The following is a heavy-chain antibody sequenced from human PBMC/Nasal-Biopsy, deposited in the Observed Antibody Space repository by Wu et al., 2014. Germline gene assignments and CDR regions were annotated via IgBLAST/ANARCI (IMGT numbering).Heavy chain of an antibody. Sequence: LVKPTQTLTLTCTFSGFSLRDSQAGVGWIRQPPGKALEWLALIYWDDDKRYSPSLKSRLTITKDTSENQVLLTMTNMDPVDTATYYCALASVRAPEHIVVVMTVNYFNQWGQGTLVTVSS. CDR1: GFSLRDSQAG. D-gene: IGHD2-21*01. V-gene: IGHV2-5*02. CDR2: IYWDDDK. J-gene: IGHJ1*01. CDR3: ALASVRAPEHIVVVMTVNYFNQ.